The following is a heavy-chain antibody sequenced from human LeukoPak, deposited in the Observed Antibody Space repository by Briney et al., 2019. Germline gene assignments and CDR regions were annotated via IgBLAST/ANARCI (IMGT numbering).Heavy chain of an antibody. J-gene: IGHJ4*02. CDR2: ISGSTSYI. CDR3: ARDGGVDY. Sequence: GGSLRLSCVASAFTFRTYSMHWVRQAPGKGLEWVSSISGSTSYIYYADSVRGRFTISRDNAKNSLYLQMNSLRAEDTAVYYCARDGGVDYWGQGTLVTVSS. CDR1: AFTFRTYS. V-gene: IGHV3-21*01. D-gene: IGHD6-25*01.